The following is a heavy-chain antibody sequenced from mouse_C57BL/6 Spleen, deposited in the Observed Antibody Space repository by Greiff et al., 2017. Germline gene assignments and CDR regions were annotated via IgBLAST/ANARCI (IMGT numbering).Heavy chain of an antibody. V-gene: IGHV1-22*01. Sequence: VQLQQSGPELVKPGASVKMSCKASGYTFTDYNMHWVKQSHGKSLEWIGYINPNNGGTSYNQKFKGKATLTVNKSSSTAYMELRSLTSEDSAVYYCARSYGYDGYYFDYWGQGTTLTVSS. CDR3: ARSYGYDGYYFDY. CDR1: GYTFTDYN. CDR2: INPNNGGT. D-gene: IGHD2-2*01. J-gene: IGHJ2*01.